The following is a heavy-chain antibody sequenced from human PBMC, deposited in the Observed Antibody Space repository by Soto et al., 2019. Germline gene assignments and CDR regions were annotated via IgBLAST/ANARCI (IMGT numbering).Heavy chain of an antibody. V-gene: IGHV1-46*01. CDR3: ARGGTDLATIGSLGY. D-gene: IGHD5-12*01. Sequence: GASVNVSFKAAGYTFTNYYMHWVRQAPGQWLELMGVIHYSGATPTYAHKFQGRVTIARDTSTSTVYVELSSLTSEDTAVYYCARGGTDLATIGSLGYWGQGAFVTVSS. CDR2: IHYSGATP. CDR1: GYTFTNYY. J-gene: IGHJ4*02.